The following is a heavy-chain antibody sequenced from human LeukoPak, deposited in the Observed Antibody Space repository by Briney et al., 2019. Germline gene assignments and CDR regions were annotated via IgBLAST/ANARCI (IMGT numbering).Heavy chain of an antibody. CDR3: ARTDSDWSRAGVFDY. J-gene: IGHJ4*02. V-gene: IGHV1-18*01. D-gene: IGHD6-19*01. CDR2: ISVYNGKT. CDR1: GYTLISYG. Sequence: ASVTVSCKASGYTLISYGISWVRQAPGQGLEWMGWISVYNGKTNYAQKLQGRVIMTTDTSTSTAYMELRSLRSDDTAVYYCARTDSDWSRAGVFDYWGQGTLVTVSS.